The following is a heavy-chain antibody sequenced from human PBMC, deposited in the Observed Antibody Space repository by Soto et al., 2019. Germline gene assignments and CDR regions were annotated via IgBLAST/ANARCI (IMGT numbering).Heavy chain of an antibody. J-gene: IGHJ5*02. CDR2: IKPLSGET. CDR1: GHTFSSYY. CDR3: APWPSYFDP. Sequence: ASVKVSCRASGHTFSSYYMNWVRQAPGQGLEWMGLIKPLSGETIYAQNFQGRVTMTRDTSTITVYMELSSLTSEDTAVYYCAPWPSYFDPSGQGTLVTFCS. V-gene: IGHV1-46*01. D-gene: IGHD5-18*01.